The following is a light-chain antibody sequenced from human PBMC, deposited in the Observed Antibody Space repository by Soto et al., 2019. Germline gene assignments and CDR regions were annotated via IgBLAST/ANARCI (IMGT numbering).Light chain of an antibody. Sequence: EIVLTQSPGTLSLSPGERATLSCRASQSVSSSSLAWYQQKPGQAPRLVIFGASSRATGIPDRFSGSGSGTDFTLTISRLEPEDFAVYYCQHFGGSLPVTFGQGTRLEIK. V-gene: IGKV3-20*01. CDR1: QSVSSSS. CDR3: QHFGGSLPVT. J-gene: IGKJ5*01. CDR2: GAS.